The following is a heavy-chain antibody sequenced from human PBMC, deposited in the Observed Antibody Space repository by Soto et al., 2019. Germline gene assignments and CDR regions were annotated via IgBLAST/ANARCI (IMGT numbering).Heavy chain of an antibody. D-gene: IGHD4-17*01. Sequence: EVQLLESGGGLVQPGGSLRLSCAASGFTFSSYAMSWVRQAPGKGLEWVSAISGSGGSTYYADSVKGRFTISRDNSKNTLYLQMNSLRAEDTAVYYCAKDRSTVTILSFVQFGYWFDPWGQGTLVTVSS. V-gene: IGHV3-23*01. CDR3: AKDRSTVTILSFVQFGYWFDP. CDR2: ISGSGGST. CDR1: GFTFSSYA. J-gene: IGHJ5*02.